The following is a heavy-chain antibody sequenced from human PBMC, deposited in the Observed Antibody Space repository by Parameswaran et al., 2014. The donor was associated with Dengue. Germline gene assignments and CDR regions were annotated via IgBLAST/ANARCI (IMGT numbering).Heavy chain of an antibody. D-gene: IGHD3-16*01. J-gene: IGHJ4*02. Sequence: WIRQPPGKGLEWIGYIYYSGSTYYNPSLKSRVTISVDTSKNQFSLKLSSVTAADTAVYYCARVLRNPKLWIRGLFYYFDYWGQGTLVTVSS. CDR2: IYYSGST. CDR3: ARVLRNPKLWIRGLFYYFDY. V-gene: IGHV4-30-4*01.